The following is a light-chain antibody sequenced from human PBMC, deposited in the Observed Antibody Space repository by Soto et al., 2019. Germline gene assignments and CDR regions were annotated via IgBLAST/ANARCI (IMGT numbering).Light chain of an antibody. CDR3: ETGDSNTYVI. CDR2: VERSGRY. Sequence: QSVLTQASSASASLGSSVTLTCTLSSGHSTYIIAWHQQEPGKAPRFLMKVERSGRYNRGSGIPDRFSGSSSGADRYLTIANLRYEDEDDYYCETGDSNTYVIFGGGTKVTVL. CDR1: SGHSTYI. J-gene: IGLJ2*01. V-gene: IGLV4-60*02.